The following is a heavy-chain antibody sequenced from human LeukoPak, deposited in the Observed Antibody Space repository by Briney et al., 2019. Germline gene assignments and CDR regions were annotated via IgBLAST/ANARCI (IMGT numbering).Heavy chain of an antibody. CDR3: ARDSLGYDFWSGYERFDYYYYYMDV. V-gene: IGHV1-69*05. CDR2: IIPIFGTA. Sequence: GASVKVSCKASGDTFSSYAISWVRQAPGQGLEWMGGIIPIFGTANYAQKFQGRVTITTDESTSTAYMELSSLRSEDTAVYYCARDSLGYDFWSGYERFDYYYYYMDVWGKGTTVTVSS. D-gene: IGHD3-3*01. CDR1: GDTFSSYA. J-gene: IGHJ6*03.